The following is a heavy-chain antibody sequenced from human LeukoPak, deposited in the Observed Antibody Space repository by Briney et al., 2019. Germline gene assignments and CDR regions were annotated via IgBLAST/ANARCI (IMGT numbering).Heavy chain of an antibody. CDR1: GFTFSSYA. D-gene: IGHD6-13*01. CDR3: ANGYSSTWSSVDP. J-gene: IGHJ5*02. Sequence: GGSLRLSCAASGFTFSSYAMGWVRQAPGKGLEWVSTISGSAGNTYYADSVKGRFTISRDNSEDTLYLQMNSLRAEDTAVYYCANGYSSTWSSVDPWGQGILVTVSS. CDR2: ISGSAGNT. V-gene: IGHV3-23*01.